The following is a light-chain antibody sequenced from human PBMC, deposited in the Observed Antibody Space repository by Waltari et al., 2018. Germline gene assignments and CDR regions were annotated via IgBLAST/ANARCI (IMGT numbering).Light chain of an antibody. CDR1: SSNLVSYSF. Sequence: QSALTQPASLSGSPGQSFTLSCPGTSSNLVSYSFVSWYQQHPGEAPKLMIYDVSVRPSGVSNRFSGSKSGNTASLTISGLQAEDEADYYCSSSTSRTALLFGGGTKLTVL. V-gene: IGLV2-14*03. J-gene: IGLJ2*01. CDR2: DVS. CDR3: SSSTSRTALL.